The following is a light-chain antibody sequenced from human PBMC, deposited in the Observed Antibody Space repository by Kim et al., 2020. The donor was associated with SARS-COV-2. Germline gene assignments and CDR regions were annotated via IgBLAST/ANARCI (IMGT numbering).Light chain of an antibody. CDR3: QSYDSSLSGYV. Sequence: TGTTACTGGSANSGADYDVPWYQQLPGTAPKRLIYGNSNRPSGVPDRFSGSKSGTSASLAITGLQAEDEADYYCQSYDSSLSGYVFGTGTKVTVL. CDR1: SANSGADYD. CDR2: GNS. V-gene: IGLV1-40*01. J-gene: IGLJ1*01.